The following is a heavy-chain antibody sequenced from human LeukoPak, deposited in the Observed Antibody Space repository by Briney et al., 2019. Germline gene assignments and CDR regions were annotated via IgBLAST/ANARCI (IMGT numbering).Heavy chain of an antibody. D-gene: IGHD5-24*01. CDR2: IYYSGST. Sequence: SETLSLTCTVSGDSITSSTFYWGWIRQPPGKGLEWIGHIYYSGSTHYIPSLKSRVAVSLDTSKNQFSLKLSSVTAADTAVYYCARRDGYNKFDYWGQGTLVTVSS. J-gene: IGHJ4*02. CDR1: GDSITSSTFY. CDR3: ARRDGYNKFDY. V-gene: IGHV4-30-4*08.